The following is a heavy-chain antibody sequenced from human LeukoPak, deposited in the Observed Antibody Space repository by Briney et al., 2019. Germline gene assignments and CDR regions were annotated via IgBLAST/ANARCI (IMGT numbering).Heavy chain of an antibody. Sequence: PGGSLRLSCAASGFTFSSYGMHWVRQAPGKGLEWVAAIWYDGSNKYYADSVKGRFTISRDNSKNTLYLQMNSLRAEDTAVYYCARGDTIFGEQYAFDIWGQGTMVTVSS. CDR3: ARGDTIFGEQYAFDI. CDR2: IWYDGSNK. J-gene: IGHJ3*02. V-gene: IGHV3-33*01. D-gene: IGHD3-3*01. CDR1: GFTFSSYG.